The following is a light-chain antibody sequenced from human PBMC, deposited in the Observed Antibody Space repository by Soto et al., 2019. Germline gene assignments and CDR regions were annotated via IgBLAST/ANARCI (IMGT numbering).Light chain of an antibody. J-gene: IGKJ1*01. V-gene: IGKV3-15*01. CDR1: QNISRS. Sequence: DIALTQSPGTLSLSAGERSTLSCTASQNISRSLAWYQQKPGQGPSLLIYGTSTRAGGVPARFSGGGSGTEFNLTITSLQSEDFAVYYCHQYNGWPRTLGQGNKV. CDR3: HQYNGWPRT. CDR2: GTS.